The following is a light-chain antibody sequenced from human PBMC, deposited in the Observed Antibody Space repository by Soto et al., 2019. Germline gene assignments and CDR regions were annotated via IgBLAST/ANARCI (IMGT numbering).Light chain of an antibody. V-gene: IGLV1-44*01. CDR2: NNN. CDR1: SSNIGSNT. Sequence: QLVLTQPPSASGTPGQRVTISCSGSSSNIGSNTVNWYQQLPGTAPKLLIYNNNQRPSGVPDRFSGSKSGTSASLAISGLPSEDEADYYCAAWDDSLNGLVFGTGTKVTVL. CDR3: AAWDDSLNGLV. J-gene: IGLJ1*01.